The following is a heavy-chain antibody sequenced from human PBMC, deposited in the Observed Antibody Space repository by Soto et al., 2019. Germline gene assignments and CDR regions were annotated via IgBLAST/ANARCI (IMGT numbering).Heavy chain of an antibody. CDR3: ARDYRSITMVRGPYGMDV. CDR1: GFTFSSYG. J-gene: IGHJ6*02. Sequence: PGGSLRLSCAASGFTFSSYGMHWVRQAPGKGLEWVAVIWYDGSNKYYADSVKGRFTISRDKSKNTLYLQMNSLRAEDTAVYYCARDYRSITMVRGPYGMDVWGQGTTVTVSS. V-gene: IGHV3-33*01. D-gene: IGHD3-10*01. CDR2: IWYDGSNK.